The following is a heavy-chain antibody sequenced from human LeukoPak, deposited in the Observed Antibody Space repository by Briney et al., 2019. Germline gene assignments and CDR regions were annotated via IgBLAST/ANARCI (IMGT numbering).Heavy chain of an antibody. CDR3: ARDRVEEGYYYYYMDV. J-gene: IGHJ6*03. CDR2: IYTSRSA. Sequence: SQTLSLTCTVSGGSISSGSYYWSWIRQPAGKGLEWIGRIYTSRSANYNPSLKSRVTISVDTSKNQFSLKLSSVTAADTAVYYCARDRVEEGYYYYYMDVWGKGTTVTISS. V-gene: IGHV4-61*02. D-gene: IGHD2-15*01. CDR1: GGSISSGSYY.